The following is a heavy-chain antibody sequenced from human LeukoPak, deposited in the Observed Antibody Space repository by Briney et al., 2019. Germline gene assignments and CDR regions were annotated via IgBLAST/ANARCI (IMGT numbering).Heavy chain of an antibody. Sequence: GASVKVSCKASGGTFSSYAISWVRQAPGQGLEWMGGIIPIFGTANYAQKFQGRVTITADESTSTAYMELSSLRSEDTAAYYCARTYCSSTSCYLMDVWGKGTTVTVSS. CDR2: IIPIFGTA. CDR1: GGTFSSYA. V-gene: IGHV1-69*13. D-gene: IGHD2-2*01. CDR3: ARTYCSSTSCYLMDV. J-gene: IGHJ6*03.